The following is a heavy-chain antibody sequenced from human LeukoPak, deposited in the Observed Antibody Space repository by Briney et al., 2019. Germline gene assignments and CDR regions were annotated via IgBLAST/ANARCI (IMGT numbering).Heavy chain of an antibody. J-gene: IGHJ4*02. CDR2: ISSSGDNT. CDR3: AKARGYCSGGSCPFDY. Sequence: GGSLRLSCAASGFMFSSYAMSWVRQAPGKGLEWASGISSSGDNTYHADSVKGRLTISRDTSKKTLYLQMNRLRAEDTAVYYCAKARGYCSGGSCPFDYWGQGTLVTVSS. D-gene: IGHD2-15*01. CDR1: GFMFSSYA. V-gene: IGHV3-23*01.